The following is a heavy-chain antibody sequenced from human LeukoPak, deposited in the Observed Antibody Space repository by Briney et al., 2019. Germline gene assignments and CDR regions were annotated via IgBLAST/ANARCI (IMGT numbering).Heavy chain of an antibody. Sequence: GGSLRLSCAACGFTFSSYWMSWVRQAPGKGLEWVANIKQDGSEKYYVDSAKGRFTISRDNAKNSLYLQMNSLRAEDTAVYYCARDISTYYYGSGSLHWGQGTLVTVSS. V-gene: IGHV3-7*01. D-gene: IGHD3-10*01. J-gene: IGHJ4*02. CDR2: IKQDGSEK. CDR3: ARDISTYYYGSGSLH. CDR1: GFTFSSYW.